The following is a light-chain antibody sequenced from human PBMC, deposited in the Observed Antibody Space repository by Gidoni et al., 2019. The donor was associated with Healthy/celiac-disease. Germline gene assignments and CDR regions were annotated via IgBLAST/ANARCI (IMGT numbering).Light chain of an antibody. CDR2: WAS. V-gene: IGKV4-1*01. Sequence: DIVMTHSPDSLAVSLGERATINCKSSQSVLYSSNNKNYLAWYQQKPGQPPKLLIYWASTREPGVPDRFSGSGSGTDFTLTISSLQAEDVAVYYCQQYYSTPCSFGQGTKLEIK. J-gene: IGKJ2*04. CDR3: QQYYSTPCS. CDR1: QSVLYSSNNKNY.